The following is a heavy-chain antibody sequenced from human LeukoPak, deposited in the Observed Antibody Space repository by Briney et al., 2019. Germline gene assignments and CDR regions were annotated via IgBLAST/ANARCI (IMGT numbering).Heavy chain of an antibody. CDR1: GFTFSSYA. CDR3: AKGSYYDSSGSFYFDY. D-gene: IGHD3-22*01. V-gene: IGHV3-23*01. J-gene: IGHJ4*02. CDR2: ISGSGDNT. Sequence: GGSLRLSCAASGFTFSSYAMSWVRQAPGKGLEWVSGISGSGDNTYYADSVKGRFTISRDNSKNTLYVQMNSLGTEDTAAYYCAKGSYYDSSGSFYFDYWGQGMLVTVSS.